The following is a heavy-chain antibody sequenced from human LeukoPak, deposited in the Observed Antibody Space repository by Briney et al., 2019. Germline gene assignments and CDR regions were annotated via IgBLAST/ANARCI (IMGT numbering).Heavy chain of an antibody. D-gene: IGHD1-26*01. CDR1: GFIFSTYP. CDR3: ASRGSGSTDY. J-gene: IGHJ4*02. V-gene: IGHV3-64*01. Sequence: SGGSLRLSCAASGFIFSTYPMLWVRQAPGKGLEYVSVISSNGGSTYYANSVKDRFTISRDNPNNTLYLQMGSLRSEDMAVYYCASRGSGSTDYWGQGTLVTVSS. CDR2: ISSNGGST.